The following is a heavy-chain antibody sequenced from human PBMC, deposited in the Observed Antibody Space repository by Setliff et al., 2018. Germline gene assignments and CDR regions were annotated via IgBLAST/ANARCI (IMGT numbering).Heavy chain of an antibody. V-gene: IGHV3-11*01. CDR2: ISSSGSTI. Sequence: LRLSCAASGLTFSDYYMRWIRQAPGKGLEWVSYISSSGSTIYYTDSVKGRFSISRDNPKNMVYLQMSSLRAEDTGVYYCAKDSARGWYGALDSWGQGAPVTVSS. J-gene: IGHJ4*02. CDR1: GLTFSDYY. D-gene: IGHD6-19*01. CDR3: AKDSARGWYGALDS.